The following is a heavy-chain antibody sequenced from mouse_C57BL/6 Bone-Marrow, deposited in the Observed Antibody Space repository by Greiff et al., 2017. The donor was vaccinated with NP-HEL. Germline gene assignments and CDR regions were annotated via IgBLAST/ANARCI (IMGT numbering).Heavy chain of an antibody. CDR1: GFTFSSYG. V-gene: IGHV5-6*01. CDR3: ARQRGYGSSEDGFAY. Sequence: EVQLQQSGGDLVKPGGSLKLSCAASGFTFSSYGMSWVRQTPDKRLEWVATISSGGSYTYYPDSVKGRFTISRDNAKNTLYLQMSSLKSEDTAMYYCARQRGYGSSEDGFAYWGQGTLVTVSA. D-gene: IGHD1-1*01. J-gene: IGHJ3*01. CDR2: ISSGGSYT.